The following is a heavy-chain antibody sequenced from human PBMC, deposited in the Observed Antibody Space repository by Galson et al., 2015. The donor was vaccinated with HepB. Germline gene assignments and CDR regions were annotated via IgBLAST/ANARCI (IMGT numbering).Heavy chain of an antibody. V-gene: IGHV3-20*04. D-gene: IGHD6-19*01. Sequence: SLRLSCAASGFTFDDYGMSWVRQAPGKGLEWVSGINWNGGSTGYADSVKGRFTISRDNAKNSLYLQMNSLRAEDTALYYCARAGGSGWSYDAFDIWGQGTMVTVSS. CDR1: GFTFDDYG. CDR2: INWNGGST. CDR3: ARAGGSGWSYDAFDI. J-gene: IGHJ3*02.